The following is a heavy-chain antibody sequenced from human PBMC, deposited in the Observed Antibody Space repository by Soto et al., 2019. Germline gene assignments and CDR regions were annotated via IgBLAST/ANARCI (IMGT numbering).Heavy chain of an antibody. D-gene: IGHD2-15*01. CDR3: AKDSGHCSGGCDYGMDV. V-gene: IGHV3-30*18. J-gene: IGHJ6*02. CDR2: ISYDGSNK. Sequence: QVQLVESGGGVVQPGRSLRLSCAASGFTFSSYGMHWVRQAPGKGLEWVAVISYDGSNKYYADSVKGRFTISRDNSKNTLYLQMNSLRAEDTAVYYWAKDSGHCSGGCDYGMDVWGQGTTVTVSS. CDR1: GFTFSSYG.